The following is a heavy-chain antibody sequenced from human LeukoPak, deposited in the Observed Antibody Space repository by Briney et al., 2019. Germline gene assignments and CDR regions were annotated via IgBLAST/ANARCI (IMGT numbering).Heavy chain of an antibody. J-gene: IGHJ4*02. CDR3: AKASHYDILTGYYTLGGYFDY. CDR1: GPTFSSYA. V-gene: IGHV3-23*01. Sequence: AGPSLRLSRAASGPTFSSYATRSVRQAGGEGLEWVSAIRVGGGSTSHADSVKGPSTIARDNSTHRLCLQMDRLRAEDTAVYYCAKASHYDILTGYYTLGGYFDYWGQGTLVTVSS. CDR2: IRVGGGST. D-gene: IGHD3-9*01.